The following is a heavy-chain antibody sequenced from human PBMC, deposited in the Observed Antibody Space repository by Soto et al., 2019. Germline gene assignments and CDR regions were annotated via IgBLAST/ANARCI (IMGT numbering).Heavy chain of an antibody. Sequence: QVQLVQSGAEVKKPGASVKVSCKASGYTFTSGYMHWVRQAPGQGLERMGIMNTSGGSTSYAQTLEGRVTMTSDTSTSTVYMELSSLISEDTAVYYCAREGVLWFGELFYDYGMDVWGQGPTVTVSS. CDR1: GYTFTSGY. D-gene: IGHD3-10*01. CDR3: AREGVLWFGELFYDYGMDV. V-gene: IGHV1-46*04. J-gene: IGHJ6*02. CDR2: MNTSGGST.